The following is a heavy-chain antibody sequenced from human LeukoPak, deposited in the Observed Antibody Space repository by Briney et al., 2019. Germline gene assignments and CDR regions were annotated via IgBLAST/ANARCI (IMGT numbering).Heavy chain of an antibody. V-gene: IGHV3-15*04. J-gene: IGHJ4*02. Sequence: PGGSLRLSCAASGFTFSSYAMSWVRQAPGKGLEWVGRIESKTDGGTTDYAAPVKGRFTISRDDSTNTLYLQMNSLKSEDTAVYYCTTYGSGRKFDYWGQGILVTVFS. CDR1: GFTFSSYA. CDR3: TTYGSGRKFDY. CDR2: IESKTDGGTT. D-gene: IGHD3-10*01.